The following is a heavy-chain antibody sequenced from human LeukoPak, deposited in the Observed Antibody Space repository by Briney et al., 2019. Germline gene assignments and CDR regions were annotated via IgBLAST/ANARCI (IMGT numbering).Heavy chain of an antibody. V-gene: IGHV3-53*01. CDR2: IYDGGNT. D-gene: IGHD2-15*01. CDR1: GFTVSNKY. CDR3: ARGGASELYYFDY. Sequence: GGSLRHSCAASGFTVSNKYMSWVRQAPGKGLECVSVIYDGGNTYYADSVKGRFTISRDNSKNTLYLQVNSLRAEDTAVYYCARGGASELYYFDYWGQGTLVTVSS. J-gene: IGHJ4*02.